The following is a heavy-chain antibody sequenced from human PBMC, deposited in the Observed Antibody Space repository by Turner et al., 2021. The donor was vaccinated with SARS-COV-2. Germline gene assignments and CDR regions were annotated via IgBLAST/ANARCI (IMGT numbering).Heavy chain of an antibody. CDR2: IYYSGST. V-gene: IGHV4-39*01. CDR1: GGSISSSNYY. Sequence: HLQMQESGPGLVKHSETLSLTCTVSGGSISSSNYYWGWIRQPPGKGLEWIGSIYYSGSTYYNPSLKSRVTISVDTSKNQFSLKLSSVTAADTAVYYCARLLNPGSYYYYYYGMDVWGQGTTVTVSS. CDR3: ARLLNPGSYYYYYYGMDV. D-gene: IGHD3-10*01. J-gene: IGHJ6*02.